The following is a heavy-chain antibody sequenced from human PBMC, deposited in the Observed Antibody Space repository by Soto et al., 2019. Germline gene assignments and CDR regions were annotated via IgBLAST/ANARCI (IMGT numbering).Heavy chain of an antibody. CDR3: ARVTIFGLVIRTYGMVV. J-gene: IGHJ6*01. D-gene: IGHD3-3*01. CDR1: GGSISSSDSY. CDR2: IYYLGST. Sequence: SETLSLTCTVSGGSISSSDSYWGWIRQPPGKGLEWIGCIYYLGSTYYNPSLASRVTISVDTSKNQFSLMLRSVTAADTAMLYFARVTIFGLVIRTYGMVVWGQGRTVTVSS. V-gene: IGHV4-30-4*01.